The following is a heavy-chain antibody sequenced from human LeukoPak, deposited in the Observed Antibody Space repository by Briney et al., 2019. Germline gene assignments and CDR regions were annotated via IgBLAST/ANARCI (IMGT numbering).Heavy chain of an antibody. Sequence: ASVKVSCKASGYTFNSYGISWVRQAPGQGLEWMGWINAYNGNTNYAQKLQGRVTMTTDTSTSTAYMELRSLRSDDTAVYYCARDHTHIMVRGAAYNWFDPWGQGTLVTVSS. D-gene: IGHD3-10*01. CDR2: INAYNGNT. J-gene: IGHJ5*02. V-gene: IGHV1-18*01. CDR1: GYTFNSYG. CDR3: ARDHTHIMVRGAAYNWFDP.